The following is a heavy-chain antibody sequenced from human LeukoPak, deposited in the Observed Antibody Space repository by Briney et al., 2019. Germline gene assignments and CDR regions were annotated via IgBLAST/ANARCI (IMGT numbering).Heavy chain of an antibody. CDR3: AKDMVATSFDY. V-gene: IGHV3-23*01. Sequence: GGSLRLSCAASGFTFSDYAMSWVRQAPGKGLEWVSGISGNGGTTYYADSVKGRFTISRDNSKNTLYLQMNSLRAEDTAVYYCAKDMVATSFDYWGQGTLVTVSS. J-gene: IGHJ4*02. CDR2: ISGNGGTT. D-gene: IGHD5-12*01. CDR1: GFTFSDYA.